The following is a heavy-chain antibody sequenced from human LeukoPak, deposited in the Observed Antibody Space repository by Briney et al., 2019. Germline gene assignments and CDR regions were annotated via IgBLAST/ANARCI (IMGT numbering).Heavy chain of an antibody. J-gene: IGHJ4*02. CDR3: ARDLAWGAFDY. CDR1: GFTFSRYG. V-gene: IGHV3-23*01. D-gene: IGHD7-27*01. Sequence: PGGSLRLSCEASGFTFSRYGMSWVRQAPGKGLEWVSAIRGSGGSTYYADSVQGRFTISRDDSKNTLSLQMNSLRVEDTAVYHCARDLAWGAFDYWGQGTLVTVSS. CDR2: IRGSGGST.